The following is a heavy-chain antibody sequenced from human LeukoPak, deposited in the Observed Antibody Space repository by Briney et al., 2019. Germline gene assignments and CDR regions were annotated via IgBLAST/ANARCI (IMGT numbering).Heavy chain of an antibody. D-gene: IGHD5-24*01. V-gene: IGHV4-59*01. CDR1: GGSISSYY. CDR3: ARENGYNEGKFDY. Sequence: SETLSLTCTVSGGSISSYYWSWIRQPPGKGLELIGYIYYSGSTNYNPSLKSRVTISVDTSKNQFSLKLSSVTAADTAVYYCARENGYNEGKFDYWGQGTLVTVSS. CDR2: IYYSGST. J-gene: IGHJ4*02.